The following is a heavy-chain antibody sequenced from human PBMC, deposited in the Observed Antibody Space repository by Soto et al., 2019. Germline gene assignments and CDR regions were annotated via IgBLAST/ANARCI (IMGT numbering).Heavy chain of an antibody. CDR1: GYTFTSYD. J-gene: IGHJ4*01. CDR2: MNPNSGNT. D-gene: IGHD6-19*01. CDR3: ARKVSGWLYFDY. Sequence: QVPLVQSGAEVKKPGASVKVSCKASGYTFTSYDINWVRQATGQGLEWMGWMNPNSGNTGDAQKFQGRVTMTRNTSISTAYMELSSLRSEDTAVYYCARKVSGWLYFDYWGHGTLVTVSS. V-gene: IGHV1-8*01.